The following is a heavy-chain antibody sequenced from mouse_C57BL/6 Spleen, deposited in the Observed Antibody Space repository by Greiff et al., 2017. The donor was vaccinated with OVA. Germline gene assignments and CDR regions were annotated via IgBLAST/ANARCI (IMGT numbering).Heavy chain of an antibody. CDR3: ARGGYYPYYAMDY. CDR2: IHPNSGST. Sequence: VQLQQSGAELVKPGASVKLSCKASGYTFTSYWMHWVKQRPGQGLEWIGMIHPNSGSTNYNEKFKSKATLTVDKSSSTAYMQLSSLTSEDSAVYYCARGGYYPYYAMDYWGQGTSVTVSS. J-gene: IGHJ4*01. CDR1: GYTFTSYW. V-gene: IGHV1-64*01. D-gene: IGHD2-3*01.